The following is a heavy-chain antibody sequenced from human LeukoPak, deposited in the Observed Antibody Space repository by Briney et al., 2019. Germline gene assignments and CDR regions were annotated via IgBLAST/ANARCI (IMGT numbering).Heavy chain of an antibody. CDR1: GFTFSSYA. D-gene: IGHD5-18*01. V-gene: IGHV3-64*01. J-gene: IGHJ4*02. Sequence: GGSLRLSCAASGFTFSSYAMHWVRQAPGKGLEYVSAISSNGGSTYYANSVKGRFTISRDNSKNTLYLQMGSLRAEDMAVYYCARGVRGYSLGPDYWGQGTLVTVSP. CDR3: ARGVRGYSLGPDY. CDR2: ISSNGGST.